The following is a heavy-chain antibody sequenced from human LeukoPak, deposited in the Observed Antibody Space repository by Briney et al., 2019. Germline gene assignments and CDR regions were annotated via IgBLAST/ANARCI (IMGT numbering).Heavy chain of an antibody. J-gene: IGHJ4*02. Sequence: KSSETLSLTCAVYGGSSSGYYWSWIRQPPGKGLEWIGEINHSGSTNYNPSLKSRVTISVDTSMNQFSLKLSSVTAADTAVYYCARSPRVKEPYIVVVPAAIFDYWGQGTLVTVSS. CDR2: INHSGST. CDR3: ARSPRVKEPYIVVVPAAIFDY. CDR1: GGSSSGYY. V-gene: IGHV4-34*01. D-gene: IGHD2-2*01.